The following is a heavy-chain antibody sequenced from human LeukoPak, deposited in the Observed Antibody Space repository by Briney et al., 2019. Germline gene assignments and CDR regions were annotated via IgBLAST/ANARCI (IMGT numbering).Heavy chain of an antibody. CDR3: ARDTARITIFGVAKYMDV. D-gene: IGHD3-3*01. J-gene: IGHJ6*03. V-gene: IGHV1-2*02. CDR1: GYTFTGYY. CDR2: INPNSGGT. Sequence: ASVKVTCKSSGYTFTGYYMHWVRQAPAQGLEWMGCINPNSGGTKYAQKFQGRVTMTRDTSISTAYMELSRLRSDDTAVYYCARDTARITIFGVAKYMDVWGKGTTVTVSS.